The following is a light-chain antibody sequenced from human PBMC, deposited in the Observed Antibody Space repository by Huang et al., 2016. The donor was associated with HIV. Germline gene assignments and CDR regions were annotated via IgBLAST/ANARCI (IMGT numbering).Light chain of an antibody. CDR1: QNIPMS. J-gene: IGKJ1*01. CDR2: TAS. Sequence: DIQMTQSPPSLSASVGDRVTFTCRANQNIPMSLNWYQQKPGQAPKLLIYTASTLESGVPSRFSGSGSGSRFTLNITNRRPEDFATYYCQQSFSVPRTFG. CDR3: QQSFSVPRT. V-gene: IGKV1-39*01.